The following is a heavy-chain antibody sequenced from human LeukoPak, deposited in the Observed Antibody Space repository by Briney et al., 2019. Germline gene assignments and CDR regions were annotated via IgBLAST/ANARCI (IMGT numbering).Heavy chain of an antibody. Sequence: GGSLRLSCAASGFTFSSYGMHWVRQAPGKGLEWVAVIWYDGSNKYYADSVKGRFTISRDNSKNTLYLQMNSLRVEDTAVYYCAKGGEMATIGGIGGYFDYWGQGTLVTVSS. CDR2: IWYDGSNK. J-gene: IGHJ4*02. D-gene: IGHD5-24*01. V-gene: IGHV3-30*02. CDR3: AKGGEMATIGGIGGYFDY. CDR1: GFTFSSYG.